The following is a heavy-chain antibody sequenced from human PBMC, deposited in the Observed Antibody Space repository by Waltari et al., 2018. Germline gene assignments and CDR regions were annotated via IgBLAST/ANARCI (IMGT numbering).Heavy chain of an antibody. V-gene: IGHV4-34*01. CDR3: ARGRPRTNYYYYYYMDV. Sequence: LKPSETLSLTCAVYGGSFSGYYWSWIRQPPGKGLEWIGEINHSGSTNYNPSLKSRVTISVDTSKNQFSLKLSSVTAADTAVYYCARGRPRTNYYYYYYMDVWGKGTTVTVSS. CDR1: GGSFSGYY. J-gene: IGHJ6*03. CDR2: INHSGST.